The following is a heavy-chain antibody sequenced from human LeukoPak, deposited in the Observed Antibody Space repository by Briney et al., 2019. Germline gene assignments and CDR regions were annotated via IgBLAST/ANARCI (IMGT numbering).Heavy chain of an antibody. CDR1: GFTVSTNY. CDR2: IYSGGST. D-gene: IGHD1-26*01. V-gene: IGHV3-53*01. Sequence: GGSLRLSCAASGFTVSTNYMSWVRQAPGKGLEWVSVIYSGGSTYYADSAKGRFTISRDNSKNTLYLQMNSLRAEDTAVYYCAKAKWELPHSFDYWGQGTLVTVSS. CDR3: AKAKWELPHSFDY. J-gene: IGHJ4*02.